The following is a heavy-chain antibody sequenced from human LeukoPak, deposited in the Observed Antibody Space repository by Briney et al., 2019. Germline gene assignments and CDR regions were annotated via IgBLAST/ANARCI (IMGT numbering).Heavy chain of an antibody. J-gene: IGHJ5*02. CDR1: GGSISRYY. V-gene: IGHV4-59*01. D-gene: IGHD2-15*01. CDR3: ARGGGSGGRGNWFHP. Sequence: SETLSLTCTVSGGSISRYYWSWIRQPPGKGLEWIGYIYYSGSTNYNPSLKCRVTLPVATSKNQFSRKLSSVTAADTAVYYCARGGGSGGRGNWFHPWGQGTLVTVSS. CDR2: IYYSGST.